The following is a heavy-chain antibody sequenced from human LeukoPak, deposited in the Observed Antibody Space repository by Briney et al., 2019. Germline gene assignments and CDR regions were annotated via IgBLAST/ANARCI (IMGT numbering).Heavy chain of an antibody. CDR2: ISHSGST. CDR3: ARGGIAVAGSFVAYDY. D-gene: IGHD6-19*01. V-gene: IGHV4-34*01. Sequence: PSETLSLTCAVYGGSFSGYYWSWIRQPPGKGLEWIGEISHSGSTNYNPSLKSRVTISVDTSKNQFSLKLSSVTAADTAVYYCARGGIAVAGSFVAYDYWGQGTLVTVSS. CDR1: GGSFSGYY. J-gene: IGHJ4*02.